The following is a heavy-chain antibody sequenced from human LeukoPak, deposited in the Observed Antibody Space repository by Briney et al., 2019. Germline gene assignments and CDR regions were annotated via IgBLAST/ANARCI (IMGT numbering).Heavy chain of an antibody. D-gene: IGHD3-10*01. CDR3: AKVPYSDYGSGRLPFMDV. Sequence: PGGSLRLSCAASGFTFSNYAMSWVRQAPGKGLEWVSTISNTGSDTYYADSVKGRFTISRDNSENTLYLQMNNLRAEDTAIHYCAKVPYSDYGSGRLPFMDVWGQGTTVAVSS. CDR2: ISNTGSDT. CDR1: GFTFSNYA. V-gene: IGHV3-23*01. J-gene: IGHJ6*02.